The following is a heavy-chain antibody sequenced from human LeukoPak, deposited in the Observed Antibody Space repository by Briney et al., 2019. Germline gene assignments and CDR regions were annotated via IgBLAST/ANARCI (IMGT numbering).Heavy chain of an antibody. CDR1: GFTFSSFA. Sequence: PGGSLRLSCAASGFTFSSFALHWVRQTPGEGLEWVALISYDGSNEYYADSVKGRFTISRDNPKSTLNLQMNSLRAEDTAVYYCARSYCSGLSCYLFDDWSQGTLVAVSS. CDR3: ARSYCSGLSCYLFDD. D-gene: IGHD2-15*01. J-gene: IGHJ4*02. V-gene: IGHV3-30*04. CDR2: ISYDGSNE.